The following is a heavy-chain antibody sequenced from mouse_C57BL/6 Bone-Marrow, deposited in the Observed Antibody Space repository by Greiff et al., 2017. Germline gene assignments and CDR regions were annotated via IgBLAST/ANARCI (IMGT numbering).Heavy chain of an antibody. Sequence: VQLQQPGTELVKPGASVKLSCKASGYTFTSYWMHWVKQRPGQGLEWIGNINPSNGGTNYNEKFKSKATLTVDKSSSTAYMQRSSLAAEDSAVYYCARERTVVGWYFDFWGTGTTVTVSS. CDR1: GYTFTSYW. CDR3: ARERTVVGWYFDF. V-gene: IGHV1-53*01. J-gene: IGHJ1*03. D-gene: IGHD1-1*01. CDR2: INPSNGGT.